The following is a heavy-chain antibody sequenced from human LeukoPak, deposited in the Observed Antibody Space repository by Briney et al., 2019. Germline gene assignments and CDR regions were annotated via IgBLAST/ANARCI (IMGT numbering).Heavy chain of an antibody. CDR3: AKGLLRAAMPQRNYFDY. CDR1: GFTFSSYA. CDR2: ISGSGGST. D-gene: IGHD2-2*01. V-gene: IGHV3-23*01. J-gene: IGHJ4*02. Sequence: PGGSLRLSCAASGFTFSSYAMSWVRQAPGKGLEWVSAISGSGGSTYYADSVKGRFTISRDNSKNTLYLQMNSLRAEDTAVYYCAKGLLRAAMPQRNYFDYWGQGTLVTVSS.